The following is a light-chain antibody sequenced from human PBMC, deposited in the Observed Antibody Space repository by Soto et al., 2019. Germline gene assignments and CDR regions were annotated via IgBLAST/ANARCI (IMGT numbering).Light chain of an antibody. Sequence: QSALTQPASVSGSPGQAITIACTGTSSDIGSYNRVSWYQQPPGTAPKLIIYEVNNRPSGVPDRFSGSKSGNTGSLTISGLQAEDEADYYCNSFTPSSTYVFGTGTTVTVL. CDR3: NSFTPSSTYV. CDR1: SSDIGSYNR. J-gene: IGLJ1*01. V-gene: IGLV2-18*02. CDR2: EVN.